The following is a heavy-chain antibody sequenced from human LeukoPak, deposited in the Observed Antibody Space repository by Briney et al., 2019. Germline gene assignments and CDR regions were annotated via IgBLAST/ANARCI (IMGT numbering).Heavy chain of an antibody. V-gene: IGHV3-30*18. CDR1: GYTLRCCG. J-gene: IGHJ4*02. CDR3: AKGRGGSRALVN. D-gene: IGHD2-15*01. Sequence: PGGSLRLSCAASGYTLRCCGMHWVPEAADKGLEWGRVLSRDGSNQYYADSVKGRFTISREISKHTIDLQRNGLRAEDTAVYYCAKGRGGSRALVNWRQGTLVSVSS. CDR2: LSRDGSNQ.